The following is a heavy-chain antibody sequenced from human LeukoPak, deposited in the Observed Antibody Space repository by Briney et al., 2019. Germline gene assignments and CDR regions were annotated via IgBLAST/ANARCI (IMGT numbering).Heavy chain of an antibody. V-gene: IGHV7-4-1*02. CDR2: INTNTGNP. D-gene: IGHD3-3*01. CDR3: ARDKDDYDFWSGYYTSSWFDP. CDR1: GYTFTSYA. Sequence: ASVKVSCKASGYTFTSYAMNWVRQAPGQGPEWMGWINTNTGNPTYAQGFTGRFVFSLDTSVSTAYLQISSLKAEDTAVYYCARDKDDYDFWSGYYTSSWFDPWGQGTLVTVSS. J-gene: IGHJ5*02.